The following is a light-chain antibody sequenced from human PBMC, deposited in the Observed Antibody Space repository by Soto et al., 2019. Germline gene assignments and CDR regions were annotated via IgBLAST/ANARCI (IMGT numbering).Light chain of an antibody. CDR2: DAS. Sequence: EIVLTQSPATLSLSPGGRATLSCRASQSVSLSLAWYQHKPGQAPRLLIYDASKRASGIPARFSGSGSGTDFTLTISSLEPEDFAVYYCQQYGTSPLTFGGGTKVEIK. CDR1: QSVSLS. V-gene: IGKV3-11*01. CDR3: QQYGTSPLT. J-gene: IGKJ4*01.